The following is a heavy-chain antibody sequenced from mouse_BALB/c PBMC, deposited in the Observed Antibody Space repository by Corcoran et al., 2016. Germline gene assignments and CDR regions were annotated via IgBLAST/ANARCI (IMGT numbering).Heavy chain of an antibody. V-gene: IGHV1-61*01. J-gene: IGHJ2*01. Sequence: HVQLQQPGAELVRPGASVKLSCKVSGYIFTSYWKTWVKLRPGQGIEWIGMIDPSDSESHYNQMFKDKATLTVDKSSSTAYMQLSSLTSEDSAVYYCANYGNYKGNSYNFDYWGQGTTLTVSS. CDR3: ANYGNYKGNSYNFDY. CDR1: GYIFTSYW. D-gene: IGHD2-1*01. CDR2: IDPSDSES.